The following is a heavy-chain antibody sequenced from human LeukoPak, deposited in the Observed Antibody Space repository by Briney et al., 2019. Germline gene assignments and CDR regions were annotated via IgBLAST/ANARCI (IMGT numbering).Heavy chain of an antibody. Sequence: ASVKVSCKASGGTFSSYAISWVRQAPGQGLEWMGGIIPIFGTANYARKFQGRVTITADESTSTAYMELSSLRSEDTAVYYCARDQEEELRYFDWLSPLDYWGQGTLVTVSS. CDR2: IIPIFGTA. V-gene: IGHV1-69*13. J-gene: IGHJ4*02. D-gene: IGHD3-9*01. CDR1: GGTFSSYA. CDR3: ARDQEEELRYFDWLSPLDY.